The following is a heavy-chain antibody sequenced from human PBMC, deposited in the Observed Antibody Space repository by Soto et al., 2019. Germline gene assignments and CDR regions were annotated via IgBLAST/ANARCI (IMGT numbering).Heavy chain of an antibody. CDR3: ARDRGGVDY. J-gene: IGHJ4*02. CDR2: IFASGST. D-gene: IGHD5-12*01. V-gene: IGHV3-66*01. Sequence: GGSLRLSCAASGFTFSSYSMNWVRQAPGRGLDWVSVIFASGSTYYADSVKGRFTISRDTSKNTLYLQMNSLRAEDTAVYYCARDRGGVDYWGRGTLVTVSS. CDR1: GFTFSSYS.